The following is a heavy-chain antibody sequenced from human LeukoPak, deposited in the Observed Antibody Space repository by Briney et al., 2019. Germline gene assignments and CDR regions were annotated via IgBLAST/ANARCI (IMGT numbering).Heavy chain of an antibody. CDR1: GFTFSSYG. CDR3: ARHGRLFLYFSSTSCPFDY. Sequence: GGSLRLSCAASGFTFSSYGMHWVRQAPGKGLEWVAVIWYDGSNKYYADSVKGRFTISRDNSKNTLSLPMNSLRAEGTAVYYCARHGRLFLYFSSTSCPFDYSGQGTLVTVSS. V-gene: IGHV3-33*01. D-gene: IGHD2-2*01. CDR2: IWYDGSNK. J-gene: IGHJ4*02.